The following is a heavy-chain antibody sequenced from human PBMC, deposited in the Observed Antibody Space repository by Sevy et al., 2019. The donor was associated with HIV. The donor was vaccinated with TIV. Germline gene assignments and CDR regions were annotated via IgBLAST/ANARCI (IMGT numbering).Heavy chain of an antibody. CDR1: GFTFSSYW. D-gene: IGHD3-22*01. CDR2: IKQDGSEK. Sequence: GGSLRLSCAASGFTFSSYWMSRVRQAPGKGLEWVANIKQDGSEKYYVDSVKGRFTISRDNAKNSLYLQMNTLRAEDTAVYYCARLTYYYDSSGYYIDAFDIWGQGTMVTVSS. J-gene: IGHJ3*02. V-gene: IGHV3-7*03. CDR3: ARLTYYYDSSGYYIDAFDI.